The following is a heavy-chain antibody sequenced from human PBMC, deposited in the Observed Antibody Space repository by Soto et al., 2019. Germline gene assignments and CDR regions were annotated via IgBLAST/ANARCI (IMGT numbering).Heavy chain of an antibody. Sequence: QVQLVQSGAEVKKPGASVKVSCKASGYTFTSYAMHWVRQAPGQRLEWMGWINAGNGNTKYSQKFQGRVTITRDTSASTAYMELSSLRSQDTAVYYCARAPPNGSSSWYPKRGGGWFDPWGQGTLVTVSS. D-gene: IGHD6-13*01. CDR3: ARAPPNGSSSWYPKRGGGWFDP. J-gene: IGHJ5*02. V-gene: IGHV1-3*01. CDR2: INAGNGNT. CDR1: GYTFTSYA.